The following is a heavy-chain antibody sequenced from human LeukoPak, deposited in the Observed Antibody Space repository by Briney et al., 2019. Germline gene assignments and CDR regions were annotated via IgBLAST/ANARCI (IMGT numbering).Heavy chain of an antibody. D-gene: IGHD2-21*02. CDR3: ATRVFCGGDCYSSHGMDV. CDR2: ISGSGTTT. J-gene: IGHJ6*02. V-gene: IGHV3-23*01. Sequence: PGGSLRLSCAASGFIFSSYAMTWVRQAPGRGLEWLSTISGSGTTTYYVDSVKGRFTVSRDNSKNTLYLQMSSLRAGDTAVYYCATRVFCGGDCYSSHGMDVWGPGTTVTVSS. CDR1: GFIFSSYA.